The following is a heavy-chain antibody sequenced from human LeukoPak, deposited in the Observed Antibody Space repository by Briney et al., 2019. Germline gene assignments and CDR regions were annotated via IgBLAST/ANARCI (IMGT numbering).Heavy chain of an antibody. CDR2: IFYSGST. D-gene: IGHD2-21*01. J-gene: IGHJ6*02. CDR1: GGSISSGGYY. V-gene: IGHV4-31*03. Sequence: PSETLSLTCTVSGGSISSGGYYWSWIRQLPGKGLEWIGYIFYSGSTYYNPSLKSRIIISVDTSKNQFSLKLSSVTAADSAVYCCAGGVLPAYYGLDVWGQGTTVTVSS. CDR3: AGGVLPAYYGLDV.